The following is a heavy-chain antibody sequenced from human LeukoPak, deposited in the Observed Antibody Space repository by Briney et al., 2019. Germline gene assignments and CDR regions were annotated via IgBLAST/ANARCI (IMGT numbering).Heavy chain of an antibody. J-gene: IGHJ6*03. CDR1: GYNFNSYY. V-gene: IGHV1-46*02. Sequence: ASVKVSCKASGYNFNSYYMHWVRQAPGQGLEWMGIINPSGGSTTYAQKFQGRVTMTRDMSTSTVYMEVSSLTSEDTAVYHCAKDGGGLLWFGEPASYMDVWGKGTTVTVSS. D-gene: IGHD3-10*01. CDR2: INPSGGST. CDR3: AKDGGGLLWFGEPASYMDV.